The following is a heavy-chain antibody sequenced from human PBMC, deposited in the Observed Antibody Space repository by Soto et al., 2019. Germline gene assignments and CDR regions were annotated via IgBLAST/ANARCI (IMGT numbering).Heavy chain of an antibody. D-gene: IGHD6-19*01. Sequence: QVQLVQSGAEVKKPGSSVKVSCKASGGTFSSYTISWVRQAPGQGLEWMGRIIPILGIANYAQKFQGRVTLTADKSTSTAYMELSSLRSEDTAVYYCARYSSGWSDYYYYMDVWGKGTTVTVSS. V-gene: IGHV1-69*02. CDR2: IIPILGIA. J-gene: IGHJ6*03. CDR3: ARYSSGWSDYYYYMDV. CDR1: GGTFSSYT.